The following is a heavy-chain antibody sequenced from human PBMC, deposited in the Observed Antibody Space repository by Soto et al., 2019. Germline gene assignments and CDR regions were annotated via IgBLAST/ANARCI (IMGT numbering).Heavy chain of an antibody. D-gene: IGHD3-22*01. CDR1: GFTFRNNG. Sequence: GGSLRLSCEASGFTFRNNGMHWVRQVPGKGLEWVAVISYDGNNKYYADSVKGRFTISRDNSKNTVYLQMNNLRAEDTAMYYCAKGGSGNYFTYYYYYGMDVWGQGTTVTVYS. CDR2: ISYDGNNK. J-gene: IGHJ6*02. CDR3: AKGGSGNYFTYYYYYGMDV. V-gene: IGHV3-30*18.